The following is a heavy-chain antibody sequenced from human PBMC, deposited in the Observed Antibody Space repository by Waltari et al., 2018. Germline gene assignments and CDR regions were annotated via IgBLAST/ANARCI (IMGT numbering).Heavy chain of an antibody. J-gene: IGHJ4*02. CDR3: ARGSSRRERGLFDY. CDR2: SIPILGIA. CDR1: GGTFSSYA. D-gene: IGHD6-13*01. Sequence: QVQLVQSGAEVKKPGSSVKVSCKASGGTFSSYAISWVRQAPGQGLEWMGGSIPILGIANYAQKFQGRVTITADESTSTAYMELSSLRSEDTAVYYCARGSSRRERGLFDYWGQGTLVTVSS. V-gene: IGHV1-69*04.